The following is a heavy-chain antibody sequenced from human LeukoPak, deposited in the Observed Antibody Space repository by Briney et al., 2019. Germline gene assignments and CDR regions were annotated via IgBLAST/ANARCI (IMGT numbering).Heavy chain of an antibody. Sequence: SETLSLTCTVSGGSISSYYWSWIRQPPGKGLEWIGEINHSGSTNYNPSLKSRVTISVDRSKNQFSLKLSSVTAADTAVYYCARAYGGKGARSSGYFDYWGQGTLVTVSS. CDR3: ARAYGGKGARSSGYFDY. CDR1: GGSISSYY. J-gene: IGHJ4*02. D-gene: IGHD4-17*01. V-gene: IGHV4-34*01. CDR2: INHSGST.